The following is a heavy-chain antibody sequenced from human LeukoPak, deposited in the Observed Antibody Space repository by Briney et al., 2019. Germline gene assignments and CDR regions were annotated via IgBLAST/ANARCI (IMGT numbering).Heavy chain of an antibody. CDR3: ARHPYGGNSDFQH. Sequence: ASVKVSCKSSAGTFSSYAISWVRQAPGQGLERMGWISAYNGNTNYAQKLQGRVTMTTDTSTSTAYMELRSLRSDDTAVYYCARHPYGGNSDFQHWGQGTLVIVSS. V-gene: IGHV1-18*01. D-gene: IGHD4-23*01. J-gene: IGHJ1*01. CDR2: ISAYNGNT. CDR1: AGTFSSYA.